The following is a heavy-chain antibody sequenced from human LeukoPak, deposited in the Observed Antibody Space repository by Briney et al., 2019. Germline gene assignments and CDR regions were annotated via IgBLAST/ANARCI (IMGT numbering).Heavy chain of an antibody. CDR1: GFTFSSSW. V-gene: IGHV3-74*01. Sequence: GGSLRLSCAASGFTFSSSWMHWVRRAPGKGLVWVSRINNDGSGTSYADSVKGRFTISRDNAKNTLYLQMNSLRVEDTAVYYCATFYYDILTRDCWGQGTLVTVSS. J-gene: IGHJ4*02. D-gene: IGHD3-9*01. CDR3: ATFYYDILTRDC. CDR2: INNDGSGT.